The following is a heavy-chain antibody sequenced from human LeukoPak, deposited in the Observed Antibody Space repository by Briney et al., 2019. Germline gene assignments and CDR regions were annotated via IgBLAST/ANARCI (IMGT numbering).Heavy chain of an antibody. Sequence: KPSETLSLTCTISGGSTKNFYWSWIRQSPGKGLEWIGYVYYTGSTNYNPSLKSRVTISVDTSKNQFSLNLSSVTAADTAVYYCARVGSSWYYFDYWGQGTLVTVSS. CDR1: GGSTKNFY. V-gene: IGHV4-59*08. CDR2: VYYTGST. J-gene: IGHJ4*02. D-gene: IGHD6-13*01. CDR3: ARVGSSWYYFDY.